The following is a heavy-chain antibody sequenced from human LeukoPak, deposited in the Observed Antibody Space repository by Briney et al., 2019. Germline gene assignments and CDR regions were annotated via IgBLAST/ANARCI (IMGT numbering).Heavy chain of an antibody. V-gene: IGHV3-30-3*01. Sequence: ESGGSLRLSCAASGFTFSSYAMHWVRQAPGKGLEWVAVISYDGSNKYYADSVKGRFTISRDNSKNTLYLQMNSLRAEDTAVYYCARPWEYSGYDSGDYWGQGTLVTVSS. D-gene: IGHD5-12*01. CDR3: ARPWEYSGYDSGDY. J-gene: IGHJ4*02. CDR2: ISYDGSNK. CDR1: GFTFSSYA.